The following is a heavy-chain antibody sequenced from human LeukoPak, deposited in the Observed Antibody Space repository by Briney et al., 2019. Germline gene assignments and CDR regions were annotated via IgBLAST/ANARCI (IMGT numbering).Heavy chain of an antibody. Sequence: GGSLRLSCAASVFTFDDYAMQWVRQAPGEGLEWVSGVSWNSGSIGYADSVKGRFTISRDNAKNSLYLQMNSLRAEDTALYYCAKDLNGWVITGFDYWGQGTLVTVSS. D-gene: IGHD1-14*01. V-gene: IGHV3-9*01. CDR3: AKDLNGWVITGFDY. CDR2: VSWNSGSI. CDR1: VFTFDDYA. J-gene: IGHJ4*02.